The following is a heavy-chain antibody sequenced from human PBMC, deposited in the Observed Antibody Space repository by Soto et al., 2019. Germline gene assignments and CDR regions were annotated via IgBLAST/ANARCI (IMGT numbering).Heavy chain of an antibody. D-gene: IGHD2-21*01. J-gene: IGHJ3*02. CDR3: ARPGRWGSEDAFDI. V-gene: IGHV1-2*04. Sequence: ASVKVSCKASGYTFTGYYMHWVRQAPGQGLEWMGWINPNSGGTNYAQKFQGWVTMTRDTSISTAYMELSRLRSDDTAVYYCARPGRWGSEDAFDIWGQGTMVTVSS. CDR1: GYTFTGYY. CDR2: INPNSGGT.